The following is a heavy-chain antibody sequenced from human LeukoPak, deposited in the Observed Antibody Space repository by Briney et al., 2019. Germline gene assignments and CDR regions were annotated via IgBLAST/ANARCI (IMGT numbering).Heavy chain of an antibody. V-gene: IGHV3-30*02. J-gene: IGHJ3*02. D-gene: IGHD1-1*01. CDR2: IRYDGSNK. CDR3: ARDRARRLERDAFDI. CDR1: GFTFSSYG. Sequence: GGSLRLSCAASGFTFSSYGMHWVRQAPGKGLEWVAFIRYDGSNKYYADSVKGRFTISRDNSKNTLYLQMNSLRAEDTAVYYCARDRARRLERDAFDIWGQGTMVTVSS.